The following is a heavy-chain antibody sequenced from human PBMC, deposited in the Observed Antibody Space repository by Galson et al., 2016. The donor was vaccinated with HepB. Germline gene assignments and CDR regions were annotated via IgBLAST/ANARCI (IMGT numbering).Heavy chain of an antibody. CDR2: MNPNSGNT. CDR1: GYPFTSYD. CDR3: ARVEHCRGGTCSYRVDS. D-gene: IGHD2-15*01. V-gene: IGHV1-8*01. Sequence: SVKVSCKASGYPFTSYDVNWVRQATGQGLEWMGWMNPNSGNTGYAQKFQGRVTMTRNTSITTAYMELGSLRSEDTAVYYCARVEHCRGGTCSYRVDSWGQGTLLTVSS. J-gene: IGHJ4*02.